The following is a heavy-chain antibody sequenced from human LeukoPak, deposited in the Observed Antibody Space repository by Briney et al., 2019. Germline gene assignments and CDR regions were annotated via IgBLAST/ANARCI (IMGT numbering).Heavy chain of an antibody. CDR3: AREAGGLWENYYYYGMDV. CDR2: ISDSGGRT. V-gene: IGHV3-23*01. Sequence: GGSLRLSCAVSGITLSNYGMSWVRQAPGKGLEWVAGISDSGGRTNYADSVKGRFTISRDNPKNTLYLQMNSLRSEDTAVYYCAREAGGLWENYYYYGMDVWGQGTTVTVSS. D-gene: IGHD1-26*01. J-gene: IGHJ6*02. CDR1: GITLSNYG.